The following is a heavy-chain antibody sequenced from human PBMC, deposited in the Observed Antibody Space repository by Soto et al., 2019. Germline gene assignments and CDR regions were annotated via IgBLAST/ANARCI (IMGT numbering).Heavy chain of an antibody. CDR1: DYSISSGYY. V-gene: IGHV4-38-2*02. CDR3: ARDRCSTTRCYYGSGKFDY. D-gene: IGHD2-2*01. Sequence: SETLSLTCAVSDYSISSGYYWAWIRQPPGTGLEWIGTIYHRGNTYYNPSLKSRVTISVDTSRNQFSLKLSSVTAADTALYYCARDRCSTTRCYYGSGKFDYWGQGTLVTVSS. CDR2: IYHRGNT. J-gene: IGHJ4*02.